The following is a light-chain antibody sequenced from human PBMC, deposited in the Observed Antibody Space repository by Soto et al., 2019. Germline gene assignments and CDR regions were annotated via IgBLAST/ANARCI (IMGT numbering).Light chain of an antibody. J-gene: IGKJ2*01. Sequence: DIQMTQSPSTLSASVGDRVTITGRASQSISGWLAWYQQKPGKAPNLLISDASSLESGVPSRFSGSGSGTEFTLTISGLQRDDFATYYCQQYSSYSSFGQGTKLEIK. CDR1: QSISGW. V-gene: IGKV1-5*01. CDR2: DAS. CDR3: QQYSSYSS.